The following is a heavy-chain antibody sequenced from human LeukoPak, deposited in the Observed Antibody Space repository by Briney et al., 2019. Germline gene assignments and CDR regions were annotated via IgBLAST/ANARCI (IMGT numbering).Heavy chain of an antibody. CDR1: GYTFTGYY. CDR2: INPNSGGT. V-gene: IGHV1-2*06. J-gene: IGHJ4*02. Sequence: ASVKVSCKASGYTFTGYYIHWVRQAPGQGLEWMGRINPNSGGTDYAQKFQGRVTMTRDTSINTAYMELSRLRSDDTAMYYCARDRAMDYWGQGTLVTVSS. CDR3: ARDRAMDY.